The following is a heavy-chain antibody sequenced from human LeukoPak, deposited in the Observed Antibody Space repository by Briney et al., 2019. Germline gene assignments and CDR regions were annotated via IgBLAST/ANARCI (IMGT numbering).Heavy chain of an antibody. J-gene: IGHJ4*02. Sequence: PGGSLRLSCAASGFTFSSYGMHWVRQAPGKGLEWVAFIRYDGSNKYYADSVKGRFTISRDNSKNTLYLQMNSLRAEDTAVYYCATPPLRITMIVVAEYYFDYWGQGTLVTVSS. V-gene: IGHV3-30*02. D-gene: IGHD3-22*01. CDR1: GFTFSSYG. CDR2: IRYDGSNK. CDR3: ATPPLRITMIVVAEYYFDY.